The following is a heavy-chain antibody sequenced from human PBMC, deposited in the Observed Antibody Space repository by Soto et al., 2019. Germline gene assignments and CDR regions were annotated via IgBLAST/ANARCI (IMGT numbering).Heavy chain of an antibody. CDR3: TTVAVGASGY. Sequence: SVSNAWMNWVRPAPGKGLEWVGRIKSKTDGGTTDYAAPVKGRFTISRDDSKNTLYLQMNSLKTEDTAVYYCTTVAVGASGYWGQGTLVTVSS. CDR2: IKSKTDGGTT. CDR1: SVSNAW. J-gene: IGHJ4*02. D-gene: IGHD1-26*01. V-gene: IGHV3-15*07.